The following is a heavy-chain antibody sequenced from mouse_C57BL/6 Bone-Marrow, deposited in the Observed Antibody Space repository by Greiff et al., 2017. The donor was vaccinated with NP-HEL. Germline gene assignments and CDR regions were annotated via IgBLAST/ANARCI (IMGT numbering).Heavy chain of an antibody. J-gene: IGHJ2*01. CDR2: IYPGNSDT. CDR3: TRGFITTAVAPRDFDY. V-gene: IGHV1-5*01. Sequence: EVQLQQSGTVLARPGASVKMSCKTSGYTFTSYWMHWVKQRPGQGLEWIGAIYPGNSDTSYNQKFKGKAKLTAVTAASTAYMEISSLTNEDSAVYYCTRGFITTAVAPRDFDYWGQGTTLTVSS. CDR1: GYTFTSYW. D-gene: IGHD1-1*01.